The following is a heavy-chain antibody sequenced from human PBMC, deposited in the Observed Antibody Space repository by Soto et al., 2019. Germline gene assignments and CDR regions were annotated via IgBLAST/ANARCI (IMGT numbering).Heavy chain of an antibody. Sequence: SETLSLTCTVSGGSISSSSYYWGWIRQPPGKGLEWIGSIYYSGSTYYNPSLKSRVTISVDTSKNQFSLKLSSVTAADTAVYYCARRSSSGITNWFDPWGQGTLVTVSS. CDR3: ARRSSSGITNWFDP. J-gene: IGHJ5*02. CDR2: IYYSGST. D-gene: IGHD6-13*01. V-gene: IGHV4-39*01. CDR1: GGSISSSSYY.